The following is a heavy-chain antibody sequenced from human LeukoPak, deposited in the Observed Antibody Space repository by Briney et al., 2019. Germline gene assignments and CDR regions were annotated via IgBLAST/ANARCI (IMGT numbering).Heavy chain of an antibody. Sequence: PGGSLRLSCAASGFTVSSNYMSWVRQAPGKGLEWVSVIYSGGSKYYADSVKGRFIISRDSSKNTLFLQMNSLRAEDTAVYYCARAPSSPSRDFGAFDIWGQGTMVTVSS. D-gene: IGHD3-16*01. V-gene: IGHV3-53*01. J-gene: IGHJ3*02. CDR1: GFTVSSNY. CDR3: ARAPSSPSRDFGAFDI. CDR2: IYSGGSK.